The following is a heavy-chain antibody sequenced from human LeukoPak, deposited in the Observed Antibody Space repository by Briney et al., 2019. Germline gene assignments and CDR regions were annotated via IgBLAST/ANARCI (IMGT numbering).Heavy chain of an antibody. CDR3: ARILTSGDY. D-gene: IGHD3-10*01. CDR1: GGSFSGYY. Sequence: SETLSLTCAVYGGSFSGYYWSWIRQPPGKGLEWIGEIHHSGSTNYNPSLKSRVTISVDTSKNQFSLKLSSVTAADTAVYYCARILTSGDYWGQGTLVTVSS. V-gene: IGHV4-34*01. J-gene: IGHJ4*02. CDR2: IHHSGST.